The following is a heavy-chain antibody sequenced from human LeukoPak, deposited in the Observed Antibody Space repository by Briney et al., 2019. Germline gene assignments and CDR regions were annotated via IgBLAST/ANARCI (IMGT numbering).Heavy chain of an antibody. D-gene: IGHD3-10*01. CDR2: IYYSGST. J-gene: IGHJ4*02. CDR3: ARDPRGSGSYYNVDY. Sequence: PSETLSLTCTVSGGSISSSSYYWGWIRQPPGKGLEWIGSIYYSGSTYYNPSLKSRVTISVDTSKNQFSLKLSSVTAADTAVYYCARDPRGSGSYYNVDYWGQGTLVAVSS. V-gene: IGHV4-39*07. CDR1: GGSISSSSYY.